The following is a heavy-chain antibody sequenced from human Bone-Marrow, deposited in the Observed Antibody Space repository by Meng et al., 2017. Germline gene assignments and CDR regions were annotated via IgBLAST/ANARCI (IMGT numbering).Heavy chain of an antibody. CDR3: ARGPTTMAHDFDY. CDR1: GGSFSDYY. V-gene: IGHV4-34*01. D-gene: IGHD4-11*01. Sequence: QVQLQLWGPGLLKPSETRSLTCVVSGGSFSDYYWSWIRQSPGKGLEWIGEINHSGSTNYNPSLESRATISVDTSQNNLSLKLSSVTAADSAVYYCARGPTTMAHDFDYWGQGTLVTVSS. CDR2: INHSGST. J-gene: IGHJ4*02.